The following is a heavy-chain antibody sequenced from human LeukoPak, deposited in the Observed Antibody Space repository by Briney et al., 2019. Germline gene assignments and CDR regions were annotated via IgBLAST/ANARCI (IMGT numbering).Heavy chain of an antibody. J-gene: IGHJ4*02. CDR3: ARDFGGLRWNYYFDY. CDR1: GLTFSSYG. Sequence: PGGSLRLSCAASGLTFSSYGMHWVRQAPGKGLEWVAIISHDGTNKYHADSVKGRFTISRDNSKNTLYLQMNSLIDEDTAVYLCARDFGGLRWNYYFDYWGQGTLVTVSS. V-gene: IGHV3-30*03. CDR2: ISHDGTNK. D-gene: IGHD4-23*01.